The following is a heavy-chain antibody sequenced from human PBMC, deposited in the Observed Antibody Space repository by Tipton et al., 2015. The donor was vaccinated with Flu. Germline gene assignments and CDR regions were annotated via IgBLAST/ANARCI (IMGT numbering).Heavy chain of an antibody. V-gene: IGHV4-30-2*01. J-gene: IGHJ4*02. CDR2: ISHTGT. CDR1: GAPVRGGIYS. Sequence: TLSLTCAVSGAPVRGGIYSWNWIRQPPGKGLEWIVSISHTGTYYKPSLRTRAAISADRSKNQFSLELTSVTAADTAVYYCARVSPPDYWGQGILITVSS. CDR3: ARVSPPDY.